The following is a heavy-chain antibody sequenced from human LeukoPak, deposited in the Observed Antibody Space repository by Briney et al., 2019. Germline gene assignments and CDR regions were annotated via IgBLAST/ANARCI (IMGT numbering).Heavy chain of an antibody. Sequence: SGGSLRLSCAASGFTFSSYAMHWVRQAPGRGLEYVSAISSNGGSTYYANSMKGRFTISRGNSKNTLYLQMGSLRAEDMAVYYCARDANWGSPLYYFDYWGQGTLVTVSS. V-gene: IGHV3-64*01. CDR3: ARDANWGSPLYYFDY. CDR1: GFTFSSYA. D-gene: IGHD7-27*01. J-gene: IGHJ4*02. CDR2: ISSNGGST.